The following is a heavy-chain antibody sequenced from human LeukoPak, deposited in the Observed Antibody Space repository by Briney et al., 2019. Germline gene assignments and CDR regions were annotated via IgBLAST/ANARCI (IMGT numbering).Heavy chain of an antibody. Sequence: SETLPLTCTVSGGSISSSSYYWGWIRQPPGKGLEWIGSIYYSGSTYYNPSLKSRVTISVDTSKNQFSLKLSSVTAADTAVYYCARSGYDADYWGQGTLVTVSS. V-gene: IGHV4-39*01. CDR3: ARSGYDADY. J-gene: IGHJ4*02. CDR2: IYYSGST. CDR1: GGSISSSSYY. D-gene: IGHD5-12*01.